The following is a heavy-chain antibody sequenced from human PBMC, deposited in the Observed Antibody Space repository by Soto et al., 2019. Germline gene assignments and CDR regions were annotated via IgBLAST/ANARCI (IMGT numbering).Heavy chain of an antibody. CDR2: IYYSGST. J-gene: IGHJ6*02. CDR1: GGSISSYY. Sequence: NPSETLSLTCTVSGGSISSYYWSWIRQPPGKGLEWIGYIYYSGSTNYNPSLKSRVTISVDTSKNQFSLKLSSVTAADTAVYYCARSEFLGELPYYYYGMDVWGQGTTVTVSS. V-gene: IGHV4-59*01. D-gene: IGHD3-16*01. CDR3: ARSEFLGELPYYYYGMDV.